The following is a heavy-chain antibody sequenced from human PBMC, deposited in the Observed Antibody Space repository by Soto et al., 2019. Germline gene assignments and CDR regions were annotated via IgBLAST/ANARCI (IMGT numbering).Heavy chain of an antibody. V-gene: IGHV1-3*01. J-gene: IGHJ5*02. CDR2: INPDNGNT. D-gene: IGHD2-15*01. CDR1: GYTFTRYT. Sequence: QVQLVQSGAEVKKPGASVKISCKASGYTFTRYTMNWVRQAPGQRLEWMGWINPDNGNTKSSQKFQDRVISTRDTSASTAYMDLSSLRSEDTAVYYCARGIATGQLDPWGQGTVVTVSS. CDR3: ARGIATGQLDP.